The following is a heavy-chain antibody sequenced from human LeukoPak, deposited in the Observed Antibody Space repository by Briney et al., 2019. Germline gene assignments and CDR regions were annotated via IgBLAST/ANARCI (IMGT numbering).Heavy chain of an antibody. V-gene: IGHV3-21*01. J-gene: IGHJ4*02. CDR1: GFTFSSYA. CDR2: ISHSSNYI. CDR3: ARWELIDY. D-gene: IGHD1-26*01. Sequence: GGSLRLSCAASGFTFSSYAMHWVRQAPGKGLEWVSSISHSSNYIYYADSVKGRFTISRDNAKNSLYLQMNSLRAEDTAVYYCARWELIDYWGQGTLVTVSS.